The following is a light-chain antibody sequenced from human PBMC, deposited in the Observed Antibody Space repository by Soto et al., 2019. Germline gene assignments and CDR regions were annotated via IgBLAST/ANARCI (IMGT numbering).Light chain of an antibody. Sequence: ELLMSQSPATLYVSPGERVTLSCGASQSVNSNLAWYQQKPGQVPRLLIYGASTRATGVPGRFSGSGSGTEFTLTISSLQSEDFAVYYCQQYNYWPQTFGQGTKVDNK. CDR2: GAS. V-gene: IGKV3-15*01. CDR1: QSVNSN. J-gene: IGKJ1*01. CDR3: QQYNYWPQT.